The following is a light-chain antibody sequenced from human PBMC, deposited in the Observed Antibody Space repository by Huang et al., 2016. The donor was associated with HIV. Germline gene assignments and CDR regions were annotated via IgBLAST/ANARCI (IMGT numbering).Light chain of an antibody. V-gene: IGKV3-20*01. J-gene: IGKJ3*01. CDR1: QSVSSSY. Sequence: TRSPGTLSLSPGERATLSCRASQSVSSSYLGWYQQKPGQAPRLLIYGASSRASGIPDRFSGSGSGTDFTLTISRLEPEDFAVYYCQHYGSSPFTFGPGTKVDIK. CDR2: GAS. CDR3: QHYGSSPFT.